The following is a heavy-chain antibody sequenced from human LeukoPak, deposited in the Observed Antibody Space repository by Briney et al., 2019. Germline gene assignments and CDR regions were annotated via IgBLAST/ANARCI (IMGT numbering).Heavy chain of an antibody. CDR3: ARGGLRVMVYRLYYMEV. Sequence: ASVKVSCKASGYTFINYYMHWVRQAPGQGLEWMGINNPSGGSTSCGQKFQGRVTMTRDTSISTAYMELTRLRSDDTAVYYCARGGLRVMVYRLYYMEVWGKGTTVTVSS. CDR2: NNPSGGST. J-gene: IGHJ6*03. V-gene: IGHV1-46*01. D-gene: IGHD2-8*01. CDR1: GYTFINYY.